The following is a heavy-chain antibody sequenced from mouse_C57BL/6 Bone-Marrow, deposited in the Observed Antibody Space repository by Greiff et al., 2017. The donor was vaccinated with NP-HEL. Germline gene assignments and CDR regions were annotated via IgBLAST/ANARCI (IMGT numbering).Heavy chain of an antibody. Sequence: VQLQQSGPELVKPGASVKLSCKASGYTFTSYDINWVKQRPGQGLEWIGWIYPRAGSTKYNEKFKGKATLTVDTSSSTAYMELHSLTSEDSAVYFCAREGYYGTYWYFDVWGTGTTVTVSS. D-gene: IGHD1-1*01. CDR3: AREGYYGTYWYFDV. V-gene: IGHV1-85*01. CDR1: GYTFTSYD. CDR2: IYPRAGST. J-gene: IGHJ1*03.